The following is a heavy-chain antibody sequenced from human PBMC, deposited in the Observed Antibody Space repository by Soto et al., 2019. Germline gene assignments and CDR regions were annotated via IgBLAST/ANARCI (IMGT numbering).Heavy chain of an antibody. CDR1: GGSISSGGYS. J-gene: IGHJ5*02. CDR3: DRVPYP. V-gene: IGHV4-30-2*01. Sequence: SETLSLTCAVSGGSISSGGYSWSWIRQPPGKGLEWIAYIYHSGSTYYNPSLKSRVTISVDRSKNQFSLKLSSMTAADTAVYYCDRVPYPWGQGTLVTVS. CDR2: IYHSGST.